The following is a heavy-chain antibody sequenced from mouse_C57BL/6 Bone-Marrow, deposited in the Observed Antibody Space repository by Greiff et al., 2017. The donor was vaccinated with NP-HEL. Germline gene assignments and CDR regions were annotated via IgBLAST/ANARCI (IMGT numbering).Heavy chain of an antibody. D-gene: IGHD4-1*01. J-gene: IGHJ2*01. V-gene: IGHV5-4*03. CDR3: APGIFDY. CDR1: GFTFSSYA. Sequence: EVKVVESGGGLVKPGGSLKLSCAASGFTFSSYAMSWVRQTPEKRLEWVATISDGGSYTYYPDNVKGRFTISRDNSKNNLYLQLSHLKSEDTAMYYCAPGIFDYWGQGTTLTVSS. CDR2: ISDGGSYT.